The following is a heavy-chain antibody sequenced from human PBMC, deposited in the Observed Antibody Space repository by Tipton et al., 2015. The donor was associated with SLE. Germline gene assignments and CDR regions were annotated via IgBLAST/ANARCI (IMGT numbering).Heavy chain of an antibody. V-gene: IGHV4-34*12. CDR2: VFRGGST. D-gene: IGHD3-9*01. J-gene: IGHJ4*02. Sequence: LRLSCSVYGDSLSGQYWSWIRQPPGKGLEWIGEVFRGGSTNYSPSLESRVTISVDTSKNHFSLLLSAVTAADTAVYYCAGHPQLAYFDPWGPGTLVTVSS. CDR1: GDSLSGQY. CDR3: AGHPQLAYFDP.